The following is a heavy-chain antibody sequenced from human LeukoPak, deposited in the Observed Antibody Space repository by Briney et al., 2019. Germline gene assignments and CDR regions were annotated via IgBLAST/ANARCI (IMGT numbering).Heavy chain of an antibody. CDR2: ISYDGSNK. CDR3: ARDPEIWFGELLYSLDY. D-gene: IGHD3-10*01. V-gene: IGHV3-30*04. CDR1: GFTFSSYA. J-gene: IGHJ4*02. Sequence: GGSLRLSCAASGFTFSSYAMHWVRQAPGKGLEWVAVISYDGSNKYYADSVKGRFTVSRDNSKNTLYLQMNSLRAEDTAVYYCARDPEIWFGELLYSLDYWGQGTLVTVSS.